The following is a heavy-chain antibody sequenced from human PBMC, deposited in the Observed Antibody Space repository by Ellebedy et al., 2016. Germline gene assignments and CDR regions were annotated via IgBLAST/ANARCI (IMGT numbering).Heavy chain of an antibody. CDR3: ARDRRYCSGGSCYYFDY. Sequence: ASVKVSCXASGYTFTGYYMHWVRQAPGQGLEWMGWINPNSGGTNYAQKFQGRVTMTRDTSISTAYMELSRLRSDDTAVYYCARDRRYCSGGSCYYFDYWGQGTLVTVSS. CDR1: GYTFTGYY. CDR2: INPNSGGT. J-gene: IGHJ4*02. V-gene: IGHV1-2*02. D-gene: IGHD2-15*01.